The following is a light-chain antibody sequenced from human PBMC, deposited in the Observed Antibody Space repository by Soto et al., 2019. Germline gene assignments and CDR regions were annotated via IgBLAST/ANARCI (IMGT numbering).Light chain of an antibody. J-gene: IGKJ1*01. CDR1: QSVSSY. Sequence: EIVVTQSPATLSVSPGERATLSCRASQSVSSYLAWYQQKPGQAPRLLIYDASNRATGIPARFSGSGSGTDFTLTISSLEPEDFAVYYCQQRSNWRITFGQGTKVDIK. V-gene: IGKV3-11*01. CDR3: QQRSNWRIT. CDR2: DAS.